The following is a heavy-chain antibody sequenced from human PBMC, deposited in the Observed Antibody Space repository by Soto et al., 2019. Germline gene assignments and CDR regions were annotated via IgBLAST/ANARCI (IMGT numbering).Heavy chain of an antibody. CDR1: GYTFTSYA. Sequence: ASVKVSCKASGYTFTSYAMHWVRQAPGQRLEWMGWINAGNGNTKYSQKFQGRVTITRDTSASTAYTELSSLRSEDTAVYYCARTGAYGYYYYGMDVWGQGTTVTVSS. J-gene: IGHJ6*02. CDR2: INAGNGNT. V-gene: IGHV1-3*01. CDR3: ARTGAYGYYYYGMDV. D-gene: IGHD3-16*01.